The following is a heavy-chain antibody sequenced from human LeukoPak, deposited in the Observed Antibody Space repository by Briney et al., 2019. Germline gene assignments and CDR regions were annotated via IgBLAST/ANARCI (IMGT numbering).Heavy chain of an antibody. J-gene: IGHJ6*03. Sequence: SVKVSCKASGGTFSSYAISWVRQAPGQGLEWMGGIIPIFGTANYAQKFQGRVTITRNTSISTAYMELSSLRSEDTAVYYCARVGNDYYYMDVWGKGTTVTVSS. CDR2: IIPIFGTA. CDR3: ARVGNDYYYMDV. V-gene: IGHV1-69*05. D-gene: IGHD1-1*01. CDR1: GGTFSSYA.